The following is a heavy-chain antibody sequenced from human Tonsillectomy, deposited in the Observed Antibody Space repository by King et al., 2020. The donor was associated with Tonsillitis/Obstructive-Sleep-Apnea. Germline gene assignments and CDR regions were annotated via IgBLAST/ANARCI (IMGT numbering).Heavy chain of an antibody. J-gene: IGHJ4*02. V-gene: IGHV3-21*01. CDR1: AFTFSTYS. CDR3: ASHRVRAVLTLDFAC. Sequence: VQLVESGGGLVKPGGSLRLSCAASAFTFSTYSMNWVRQAPGKGLEWVSSISSRSSYIYYADSVKGRFTISRDNTKNSLYLQMNSLRAEDTAVYYCASHRVRAVLTLDFACWGPGTLVPLSS. CDR2: ISSRSSYI. D-gene: IGHD3-10*01.